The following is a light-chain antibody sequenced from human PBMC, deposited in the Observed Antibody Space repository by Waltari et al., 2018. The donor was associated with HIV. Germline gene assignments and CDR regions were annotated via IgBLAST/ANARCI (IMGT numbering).Light chain of an antibody. CDR2: DDN. CDR1: ALPKRT. J-gene: IGLJ3*02. V-gene: IGLV3-10*01. Sequence: SYELTQPPSVSVSPGQTATITCSGDALPKRTAYWYQQRSGQAPVLVMYDDNKRPSGIPERFSGSTSGTTATLTVSRAQVDDEADYYCYSTDTTGYERVFGGGTKLTVL. CDR3: YSTDTTGYERV.